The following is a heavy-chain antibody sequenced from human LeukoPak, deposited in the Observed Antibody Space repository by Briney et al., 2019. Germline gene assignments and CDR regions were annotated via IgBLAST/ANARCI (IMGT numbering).Heavy chain of an antibody. J-gene: IGHJ3*02. D-gene: IGHD4-17*01. CDR2: IYYSGKT. Sequence: KPSETLSLTCTVSGDSITSRNYLWGWIRQPPGKGLEYIASIYYSGKTYHNPSLKSRVTVSVDTSKNQFSLKLSSVTAVDTAVYYCARKATTGPTKAASDIWGQGTMVTVSS. CDR3: ARKATTGPTKAASDI. CDR1: GDSITSRNYL. V-gene: IGHV4-39*07.